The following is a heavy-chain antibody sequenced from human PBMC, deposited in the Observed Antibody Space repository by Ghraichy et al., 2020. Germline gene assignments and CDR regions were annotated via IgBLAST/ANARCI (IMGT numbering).Heavy chain of an antibody. D-gene: IGHD3-3*02. J-gene: IGHJ6*02. Sequence: SQTLSLTCAVYGGSFSGYYWSWIRQPPGKGLEWIGEINHSGSTNYNPSLKSRVTISVDTSKNQFSLKLSSVTAADTAVYYCARVKHRYEHQDYYGMDVWGQGTTVTVSS. V-gene: IGHV4-34*01. CDR1: GGSFSGYY. CDR2: INHSGST. CDR3: ARVKHRYEHQDYYGMDV.